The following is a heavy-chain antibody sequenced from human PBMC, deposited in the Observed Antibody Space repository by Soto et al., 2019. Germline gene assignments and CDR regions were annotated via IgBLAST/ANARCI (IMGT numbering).Heavy chain of an antibody. V-gene: IGHV3-23*01. D-gene: IGHD2-2*01. J-gene: IGHJ6*03. Sequence: GGSLRLSCAASGFTFSSYAMSWVRQAPGKGLEWVSAISGSGGSTYYADSVKGRFTISGDNSKNTLYLQMNSLRAEDTAVYYCAKVRYCSSTSCQQDETARYPDPYYYYYMDVWGKGTTVTVSS. CDR3: AKVRYCSSTSCQQDETARYPDPYYYYYMDV. CDR2: ISGSGGST. CDR1: GFTFSSYA.